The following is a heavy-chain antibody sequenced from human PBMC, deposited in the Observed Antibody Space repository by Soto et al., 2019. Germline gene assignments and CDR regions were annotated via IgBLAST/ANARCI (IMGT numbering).Heavy chain of an antibody. D-gene: IGHD4-17*01. Sequence: GGSLRLSCAASGFTFSSYAMSWVRQAPGKGLEWVSAISGSGGSTYYADSVKGRFTISRDNSKNTLYLQMNSLRDEDTAVYYCANLYEHGTVTWLEPYYYYYGMDVWGQGTTVTVSS. CDR2: ISGSGGST. CDR1: GFTFSSYA. V-gene: IGHV3-23*01. J-gene: IGHJ6*02. CDR3: ANLYEHGTVTWLEPYYYYYGMDV.